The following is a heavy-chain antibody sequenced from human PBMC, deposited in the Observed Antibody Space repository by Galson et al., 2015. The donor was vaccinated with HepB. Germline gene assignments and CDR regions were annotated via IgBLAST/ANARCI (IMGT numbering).Heavy chain of an antibody. CDR2: IDPSDSYT. D-gene: IGHD3-22*01. CDR3: ASHGGNYYDSSGSPDAFDI. J-gene: IGHJ3*02. CDR1: GYSFTSYW. Sequence: QSGAEVKKPGESLRISCKGSGYSFTSYWISWVRQMPGKGLEWMGRIDPSDSYTNYSPSFQGHVTISADKSISTAYLQWSSLKASDTAMYYCASHGGNYYDSSGSPDAFDIWGQGTMVTVSS. V-gene: IGHV5-10-1*01.